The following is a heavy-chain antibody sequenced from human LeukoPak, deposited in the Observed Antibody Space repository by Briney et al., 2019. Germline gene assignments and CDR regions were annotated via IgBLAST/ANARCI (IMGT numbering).Heavy chain of an antibody. CDR2: INPNSDGT. D-gene: IGHD5-12*01. CDR1: GYTFTAYY. CDR3: ARGGGSYSGFDYYYYGMDV. V-gene: IGHV1-2*02. J-gene: IGHJ6*02. Sequence: ASVKVSCKASGYTFTAYYIHWVRQAPGQGLEWMGWINPNSDGTNSAQKLQGRVTMTRDTSTTTAYMELRRLRSDDTAVYYCARGGGSYSGFDYYYYGMDVWGQGTTATVSS.